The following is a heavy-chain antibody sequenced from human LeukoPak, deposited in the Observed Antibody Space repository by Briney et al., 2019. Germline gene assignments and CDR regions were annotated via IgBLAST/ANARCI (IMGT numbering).Heavy chain of an antibody. Sequence: PGGSLILSCAVSGFTVSSNYFSWVRQAPGKGLEWVSVIYTEGTTYYADSVKGRFIISRDNSKNTVYLQMNSLRVEDTAVYYCASEGDWGQGTLVTVSS. CDR1: GFTVSSNY. CDR2: IYTEGTT. V-gene: IGHV3-66*02. CDR3: ASEGD. D-gene: IGHD3-16*01. J-gene: IGHJ4*02.